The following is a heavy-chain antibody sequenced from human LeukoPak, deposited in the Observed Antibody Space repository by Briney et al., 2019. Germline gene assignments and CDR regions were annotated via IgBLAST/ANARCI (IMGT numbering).Heavy chain of an antibody. CDR3: ARDLRRRWFPEPSYCYYMDV. CDR2: IYYSGST. D-gene: IGHD2-15*01. Sequence: TSETLSLTCTVSGGSISSSGSYWGWIRQPPGRGLEWIVTIYYSGSTYYNPSLKSRVTISVDTSKKQFSLKLRSVTAADTAVYYCARDLRRRWFPEPSYCYYMDVWGKGTTVTISS. CDR1: GGSISSSGSY. J-gene: IGHJ6*03. V-gene: IGHV4-39*07.